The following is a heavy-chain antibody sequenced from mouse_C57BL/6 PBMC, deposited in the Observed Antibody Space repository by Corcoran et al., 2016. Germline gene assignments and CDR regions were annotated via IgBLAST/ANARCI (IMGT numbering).Heavy chain of an antibody. D-gene: IGHD1-1*01. CDR1: GYTFTSYG. J-gene: IGHJ4*01. CDR3: ARFLNYGSSYGYAMDY. V-gene: IGHV1-81*01. CDR2: IYPRSGNT. Sequence: QVQLQQSGAELARPGASVKLSCKASGYTFTSYGISWVKQRTGQGLEWIGEIYPRSGNTYYNEKFKGKATLTADKSSSTAYMELRSLTSEDSAVYFCARFLNYGSSYGYAMDYWGQGTSVTVSS.